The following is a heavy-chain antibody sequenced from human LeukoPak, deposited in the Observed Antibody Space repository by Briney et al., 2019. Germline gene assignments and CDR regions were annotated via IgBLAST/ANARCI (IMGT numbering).Heavy chain of an antibody. CDR2: IYYKGAT. J-gene: IGHJ4*02. D-gene: IGHD3-22*01. CDR3: ARVDSSGYLCDY. CDR1: NGSISSSSYY. Sequence: SETLSLTCTVSNGSISSSSYYWGWIRQPPGKGLEWIGSIYYKGATFYKPSLRSRVTMSVDTSKNQFSLKLSSVTAADTAVYYCARVDSSGYLCDYWGQGTLVTVSS. V-gene: IGHV4-39*01.